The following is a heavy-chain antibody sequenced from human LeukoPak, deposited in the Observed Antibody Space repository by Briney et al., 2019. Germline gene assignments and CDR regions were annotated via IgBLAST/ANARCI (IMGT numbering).Heavy chain of an antibody. D-gene: IGHD6-13*01. V-gene: IGHV4-59*01. CDR1: GGSISSYY. Sequence: SETLSLTCTVSGGSISSYYWSWIRQPPGKGLEWIGYIYYSGSTNYNPSLKSRVTISVDTSKNQFSLKLSSVTAADTAVYYCARLQKTYSSSWYYHWFDPWGQGTLVTVSS. CDR2: IYYSGST. CDR3: ARLQKTYSSSWYYHWFDP. J-gene: IGHJ5*02.